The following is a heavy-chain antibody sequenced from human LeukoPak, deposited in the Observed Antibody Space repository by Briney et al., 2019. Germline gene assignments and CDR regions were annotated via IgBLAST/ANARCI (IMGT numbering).Heavy chain of an antibody. J-gene: IGHJ5*02. Sequence: GGSLRLSCAAPGFTFSTYWMHWVRQAPGKGLVWVSRINGEGRSTSYADSVKGRFTISRDNAKNSLYLQMNSLRAEDTAVYYCARGPYYDFWKRWFDPWGQGTLVTVSS. V-gene: IGHV3-74*01. D-gene: IGHD3-3*01. CDR2: INGEGRST. CDR1: GFTFSTYW. CDR3: ARGPYYDFWKRWFDP.